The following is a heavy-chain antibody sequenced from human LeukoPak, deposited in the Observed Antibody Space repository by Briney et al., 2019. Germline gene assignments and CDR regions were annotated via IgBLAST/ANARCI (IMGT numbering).Heavy chain of an antibody. V-gene: IGHV3-23*01. CDR1: GFTFSDYA. CDR3: ARASSSGWHERGSWFDP. Sequence: GGSLRLSCAASGFTFSDYAMGWVRQAPGKGLEWVSAISYRGGSAYYADSVKGRFTISRDNYKNALYLQMRGLRADDTASYYGARASSSGWHERGSWFDPWGQGTLVTVSS. J-gene: IGHJ5*02. D-gene: IGHD6-19*01. CDR2: ISYRGGSA.